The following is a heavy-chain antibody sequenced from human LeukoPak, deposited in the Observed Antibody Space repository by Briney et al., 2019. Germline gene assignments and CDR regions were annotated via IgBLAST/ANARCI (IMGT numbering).Heavy chain of an antibody. CDR1: RFTFSSYW. Sequence: PGGSLRLSCAASRFTFSSYWMSWVRQAPGKGLEWVANIKPDGSEMYYVDSVKGRFTIYRDNAKNSLYLQMNSLRAEDTAVYYCARGPMTSDVWGQGTTVTVSS. CDR2: IKPDGSEM. V-gene: IGHV3-7*05. J-gene: IGHJ6*02. CDR3: ARGPMTSDV. D-gene: IGHD2-21*02.